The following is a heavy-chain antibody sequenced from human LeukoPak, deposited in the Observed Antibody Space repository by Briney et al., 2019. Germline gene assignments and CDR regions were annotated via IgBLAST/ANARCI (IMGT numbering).Heavy chain of an antibody. D-gene: IGHD4-17*01. CDR3: ARTPSDYVGSINWFDP. CDR1: GGSFSGYY. Sequence: PSETLSLTCAVYGGSFSGYYWSWIRQPPGKGLEWIGEIDHSGSTNYNPSLKSRVTISVDTSKNQFSLKLSSVTAADTAVYYCARTPSDYVGSINWFDPWGQGTLVTVSS. J-gene: IGHJ5*02. V-gene: IGHV4-34*01. CDR2: IDHSGST.